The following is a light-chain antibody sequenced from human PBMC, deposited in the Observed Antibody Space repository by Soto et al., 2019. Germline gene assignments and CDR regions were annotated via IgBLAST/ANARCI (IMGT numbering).Light chain of an antibody. V-gene: IGKV1D-12*01. Sequence: DIQMTQSPSSVSASVGDRVTITCRASQGISSWLAWYQQKPGKAPKLLIYAASSLQSGVSSRFIGSVSVTNCTLIIISLQPEDFATYYCQQANSFPPSTFGPGIKVDIK. CDR2: AAS. J-gene: IGKJ3*01. CDR3: QQANSFPPST. CDR1: QGISSW.